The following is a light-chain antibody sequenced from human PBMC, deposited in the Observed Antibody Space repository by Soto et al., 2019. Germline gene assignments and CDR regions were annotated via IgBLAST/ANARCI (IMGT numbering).Light chain of an antibody. V-gene: IGLV1-44*01. J-gene: IGLJ3*02. CDR2: NNN. Sequence: QSVLTQTPSASGTPGQTVTISCSGSRSNIGNNAVSWYQQFPGTAPKLLIYNNNQRPSGVPDRFSGSKSGTSASLAISGLQSEDEADYYCATWDDSLNARGVFGGGTQLPVL. CDR3: ATWDDSLNARGV. CDR1: RSNIGNNA.